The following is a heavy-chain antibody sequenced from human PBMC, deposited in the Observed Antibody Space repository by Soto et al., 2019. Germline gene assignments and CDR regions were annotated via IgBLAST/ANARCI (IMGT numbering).Heavy chain of an antibody. D-gene: IGHD3-22*01. CDR1: GGYIISYY. Sequence: SETLSLTCTVSGGYIISYYLSWIRKPPGKGLEWIGYIYYSGSTNYNPSLKSRVTISVDTSKNQFSLKLSSVTAADTAVYYCARLTYYYDSSGYPAHDAFDIWGQGTMVTVSS. CDR2: IYYSGST. J-gene: IGHJ3*02. V-gene: IGHV4-59*01. CDR3: ARLTYYYDSSGYPAHDAFDI.